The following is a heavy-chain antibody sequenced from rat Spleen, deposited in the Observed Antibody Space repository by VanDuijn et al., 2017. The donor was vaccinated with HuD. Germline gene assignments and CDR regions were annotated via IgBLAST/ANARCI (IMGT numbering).Heavy chain of an antibody. D-gene: IGHD1-9*01. CDR1: GFSLTNFH. CDR2: IWTGGST. J-gene: IGHJ3*01. V-gene: IGHV2-43*01. CDR3: TREGHTMDRATYWFAY. Sequence: QVQLKESGPGLVEPSQTLSLTCTVSGFSLTNFHVSWVRQPPGKGLEWMGIIWTGGSTAYNSLLKSRLNITRDTSKNQVFLKIYSLQTEDTAIYFCTREGHTMDRATYWFAYWGQGTLVTVSS.